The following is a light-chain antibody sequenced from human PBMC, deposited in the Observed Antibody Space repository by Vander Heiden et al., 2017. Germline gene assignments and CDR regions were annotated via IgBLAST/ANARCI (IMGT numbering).Light chain of an antibody. Sequence: AIQMTQAPSSLSASVGDRVTITCRASQGIRNDVRWYQQKPGKAPKLLIYAASSLQSGVPSRFSGSGSGTDFTLTISSLQPEDFATYYCLQDYNYPRTFGQGTKVEIK. V-gene: IGKV1-6*01. J-gene: IGKJ1*01. CDR3: LQDYNYPRT. CDR1: QGIRND. CDR2: AAS.